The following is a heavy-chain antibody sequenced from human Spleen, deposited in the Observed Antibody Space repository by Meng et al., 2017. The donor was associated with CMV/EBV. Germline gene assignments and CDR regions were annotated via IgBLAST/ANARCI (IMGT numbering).Heavy chain of an antibody. D-gene: IGHD1-26*01. CDR1: GDSISGNSNY. V-gene: IGHV4-39*07. CDR2: IYYSGST. Sequence: LETLSLTCSVSGDSISGNSNYWGWIRQPPGKGLEWIGSIYYSGSTYHNPSLKSRVTMSLDTSNNQFSLQLSSVTAADTAVYYCAKAFSGSYSRWGQGTLVTVSS. J-gene: IGHJ4*02. CDR3: AKAFSGSYSR.